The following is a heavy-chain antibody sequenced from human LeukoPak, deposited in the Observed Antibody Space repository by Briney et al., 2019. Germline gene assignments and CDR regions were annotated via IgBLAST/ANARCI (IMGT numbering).Heavy chain of an antibody. V-gene: IGHV4-59*01. CDR3: ARSPTSHTIFGVVMEGRPRDAFDI. J-gene: IGHJ3*02. CDR1: GGSISSYY. CDR2: IYYSGST. Sequence: SETLSLTCTVSGGSISSYYWSWIRQPPGKGLEWIGYIYYSGSTNYNPSLKSRVTISVDTSKNQFSLKLSSVTATDTAVCYCARSPTSHTIFGVVMEGRPRDAFDIWGQGTMVTVSS. D-gene: IGHD3-3*01.